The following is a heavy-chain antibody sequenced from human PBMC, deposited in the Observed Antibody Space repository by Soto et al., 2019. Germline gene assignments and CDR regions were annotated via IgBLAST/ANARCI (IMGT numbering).Heavy chain of an antibody. Sequence: SVKVSCKASGGTFSSYAISWVRQAPGQGLEWMGRIIPILGIANYAQKFQGRVTITADKSTSTAYMELSSLRSEDTAVYYCARDEVVVTGRWFDPWGQGTLVTVSS. CDR2: IIPILGIA. V-gene: IGHV1-69*04. J-gene: IGHJ5*02. D-gene: IGHD2-21*02. CDR3: ARDEVVVTGRWFDP. CDR1: GGTFSSYA.